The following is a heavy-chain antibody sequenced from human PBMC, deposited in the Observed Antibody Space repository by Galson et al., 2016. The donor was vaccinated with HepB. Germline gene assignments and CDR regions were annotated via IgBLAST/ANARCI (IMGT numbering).Heavy chain of an antibody. CDR2: IIPILGIA. V-gene: IGHV1-69*04. J-gene: IGHJ4*02. CDR1: GGTFSSYA. Sequence: SVKVSCKASGGTFSSYAISWVRQAPGQGLEWMGRIIPILGIANYAQKFQGRVTITADKSTSTAYMELSSLRSEDTAVYYCARQTAVFAFYYFDYWGQGTLVTFSS. CDR3: ARQTAVFAFYYFDY. D-gene: IGHD3-3*01.